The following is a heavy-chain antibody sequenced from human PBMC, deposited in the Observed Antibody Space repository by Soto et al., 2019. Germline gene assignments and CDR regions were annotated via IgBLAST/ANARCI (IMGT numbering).Heavy chain of an antibody. CDR2: IIPIFGTA. V-gene: IGHV1-69*01. CDR3: ARDGGRHSGGIDY. CDR1: GGTFSSYS. J-gene: IGHJ4*02. Sequence: QVQLVQSGAEVKKPGSSVKVSCKASGGTFSSYSINWVRQAPGQGLEWMGEIIPIFGTANYAQKFQGRVTITADESTSTAYMELRSVRSEDTAVYYCARDGGRHSGGIDYWGQGTLVTVSS. D-gene: IGHD1-26*01.